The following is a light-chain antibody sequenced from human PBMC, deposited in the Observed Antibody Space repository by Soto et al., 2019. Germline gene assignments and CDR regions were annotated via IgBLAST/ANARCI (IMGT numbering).Light chain of an antibody. Sequence: IVMTQSPATLSVSPGERATLSCRASQSVSSSVAWYQQKPGQAPRLLIYDSSSRATGVPARFSGSGSGTEFSLAISSLQSEDFAVYYCQQYYNWPPTWTFGQGTKVDIK. V-gene: IGKV3-15*01. CDR2: DSS. CDR1: QSVSSS. CDR3: QQYYNWPPTWT. J-gene: IGKJ1*01.